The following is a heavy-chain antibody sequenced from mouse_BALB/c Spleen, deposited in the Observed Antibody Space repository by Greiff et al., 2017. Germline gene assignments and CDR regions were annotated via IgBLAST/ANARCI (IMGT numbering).Heavy chain of an antibody. CDR3: ARDTGTDAMDY. CDR2: IYPGNVNT. V-gene: IGHV1S56*01. D-gene: IGHD4-1*01. CDR1: GYTFTSYY. Sequence: QVQLKESGPELVKPGASVRISCKASGYTFTSYYIHWVKQRPGQGLEWIGWIYPGNVNTKYNEKFKGKATLTADKSSSTAYMQLSSLTSEDSAVYFCARDTGTDAMDYWGQGTSVTVSS. J-gene: IGHJ4*01.